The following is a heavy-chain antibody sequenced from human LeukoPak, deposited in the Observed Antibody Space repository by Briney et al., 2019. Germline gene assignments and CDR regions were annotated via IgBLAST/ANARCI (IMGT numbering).Heavy chain of an antibody. V-gene: IGHV3-30*18. J-gene: IGHJ4*02. D-gene: IGHD3-22*01. CDR2: ISYDGRNK. CDR3: AKADYDSSGSY. Sequence: GRSLRPSCAASGFSFSSYGMHWVRQAPGKGLEWVAVISYDGRNKYYADSVKGRFTISRDNSKNTVYLQMNSLRAEDTAVYYCAKADYDSSGSYWGQGTLVTVSS. CDR1: GFSFSSYG.